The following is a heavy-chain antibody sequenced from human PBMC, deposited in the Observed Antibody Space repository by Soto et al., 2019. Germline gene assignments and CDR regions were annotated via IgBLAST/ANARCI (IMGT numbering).Heavy chain of an antibody. CDR1: GYTFTSYG. J-gene: IGHJ6*02. Sequence: QVQLVQSGAEVKKPGASVKVSCKASGYTFTSYGISWVRQAPGQGLEWMGWISAYNGNTNYAQKLQGRVTMTTDTSTSTAYMDLSSRRSDDTAVYYCARVAARDYYYYGMDVWSQGTTVTVSS. CDR3: ARVAARDYYYYGMDV. D-gene: IGHD6-6*01. V-gene: IGHV1-18*01. CDR2: ISAYNGNT.